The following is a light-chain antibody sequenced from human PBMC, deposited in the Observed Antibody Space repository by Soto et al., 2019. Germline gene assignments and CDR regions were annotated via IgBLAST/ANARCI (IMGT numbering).Light chain of an antibody. CDR1: QSVSSY. Sequence: IVLTQSPATLSLSPWERATLSCRASQSVSSYLAWYQQKPGQAPRLLIYDASNRATGIPARFSGSGSGTDFTLTISRLEPEDFAVYYCQQYGKSPRTFGQGTKVDIK. J-gene: IGKJ1*01. CDR3: QQYGKSPRT. CDR2: DAS. V-gene: IGKV3-11*01.